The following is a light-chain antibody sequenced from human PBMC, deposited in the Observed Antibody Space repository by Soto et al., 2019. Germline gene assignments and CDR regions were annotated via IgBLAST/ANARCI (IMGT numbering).Light chain of an antibody. J-gene: IGLJ2*01. CDR1: SRDVGGYNY. CDR3: CSFAATYSLV. Sequence: QSALTQPRSVSGSPGQSVTISCTGTSRDVGGYNYVSWYQQYPGKAPKLMIYDVSKRPSGVPDRFSGSKSGNTASLTISGLQAEDEADYYCCSFAATYSLVFGGGTKLTVL. CDR2: DVS. V-gene: IGLV2-11*01.